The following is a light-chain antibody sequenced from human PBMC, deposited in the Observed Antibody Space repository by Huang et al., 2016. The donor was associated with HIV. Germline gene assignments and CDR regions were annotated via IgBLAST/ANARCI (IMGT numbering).Light chain of an antibody. CDR1: QSLSSN. Sequence: EIVMTQSPATLSVSPGERATLSCRASQSLSSNVAWYQQKPGQAPRVLIYGASTRAAGIPARVSGSGSGTEFTLTISSVQSEDFALYYCHQYTKWPPAFGGGTKVEIK. J-gene: IGKJ4*01. V-gene: IGKV3D-15*01. CDR3: HQYTKWPPA. CDR2: GAS.